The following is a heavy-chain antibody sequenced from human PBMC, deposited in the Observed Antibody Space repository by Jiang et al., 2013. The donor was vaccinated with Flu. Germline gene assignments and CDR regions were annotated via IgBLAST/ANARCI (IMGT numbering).Heavy chain of an antibody. V-gene: IGHV4-59*08. D-gene: IGHD2-8*01. Sequence: GSGLVKPSETLSLTCTVSGGSISSYYWSWVRQPPGKGLEWIAYIWNSGATNYNPSLKSRATISIVTSNNHFSLKLTSVTAADTAVYFCTKQSWPHAPFDSWGQGILVTVSS. CDR2: IWNSGAT. CDR1: GGSISSYY. J-gene: IGHJ4*02. CDR3: TKQSWPHAPFDS.